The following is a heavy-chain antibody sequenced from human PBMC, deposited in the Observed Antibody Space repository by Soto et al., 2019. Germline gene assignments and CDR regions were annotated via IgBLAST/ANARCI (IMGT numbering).Heavy chain of an antibody. Sequence: SETLSLTCTVSGGSISSGGYYWSWIRQHPGKGLEWIGYIYYSGSTYYNPSLKSRVTISVDTSKNQFSLKLSSVTAADTAVYYCARASRSPYYDYIWGSYLPPHDAFDIWGQGTMVTVSS. J-gene: IGHJ3*02. CDR3: ARASRSPYYDYIWGSYLPPHDAFDI. CDR1: GGSISSGGYY. V-gene: IGHV4-31*03. D-gene: IGHD3-16*02. CDR2: IYYSGST.